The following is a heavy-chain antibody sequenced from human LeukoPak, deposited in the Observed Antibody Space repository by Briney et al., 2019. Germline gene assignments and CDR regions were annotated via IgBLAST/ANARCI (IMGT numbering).Heavy chain of an antibody. J-gene: IGHJ4*02. CDR2: IKQDGSEK. D-gene: IGHD6-25*01. Sequence: GGSLRLSCAASGFTFSSYWMSWVRQAPGKGLEWVANIKQDGSEKYYVDSVKGRFTITRDNAKNSLYLQMNSLRAEDTAVYYCARAGYSSARVFDYWGQGTLVTVSS. CDR3: ARAGYSSARVFDY. V-gene: IGHV3-7*01. CDR1: GFTFSSYW.